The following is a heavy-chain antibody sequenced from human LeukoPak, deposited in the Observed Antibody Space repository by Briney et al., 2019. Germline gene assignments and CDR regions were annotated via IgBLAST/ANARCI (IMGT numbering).Heavy chain of an antibody. CDR2: FDPEDGET. D-gene: IGHD3-10*01. CDR1: GYTLTELY. V-gene: IGHV1-24*01. Sequence: ASVKVSCKVSGYTLTELYMHWVRQAPGKGLEWMGGFDPEDGETIYAQKFQGRVTMTEDTSTDTAYMELSSLRSEDTAVYYCATHERLYYGSGSYSDYWGQGTLVTVSS. CDR3: ATHERLYYGSGSYSDY. J-gene: IGHJ4*02.